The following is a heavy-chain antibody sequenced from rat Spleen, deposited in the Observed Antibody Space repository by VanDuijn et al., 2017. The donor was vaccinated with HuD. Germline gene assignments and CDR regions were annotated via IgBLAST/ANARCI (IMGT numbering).Heavy chain of an antibody. CDR3: ARPTTGIPFNY. CDR1: GFTFSDYT. D-gene: IGHD1-9*01. J-gene: IGHJ2*01. CDR2: IVDDGSNT. V-gene: IGHV5-17*01. Sequence: EVQLVESGGDLMQPGRSMNFSCSASGFTFSDYTMAWVRQAPKKGLEWVAAIVDDGSNTFYRDSVKGRFTISRDNAKSTLYLQVDSLRSEDTAIYYCARPTTGIPFNYWGQGVMVTVSS.